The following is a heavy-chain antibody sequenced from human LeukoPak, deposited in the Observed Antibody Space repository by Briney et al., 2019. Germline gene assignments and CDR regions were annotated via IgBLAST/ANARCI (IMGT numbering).Heavy chain of an antibody. Sequence: GGSLRLSCAASGFTFSNAWMSWARQAPGKGLEWVGRIKSKTDGGTTDYAAPVKGRFTISRDDSKNTLYLQMNSLRTEDTAVYYCTTDPRYCTSTSCYADYRGQGTLVTVSS. D-gene: IGHD2-2*01. J-gene: IGHJ4*02. CDR1: GFTFSNAW. V-gene: IGHV3-15*01. CDR3: TTDPRYCTSTSCYADY. CDR2: IKSKTDGGTT.